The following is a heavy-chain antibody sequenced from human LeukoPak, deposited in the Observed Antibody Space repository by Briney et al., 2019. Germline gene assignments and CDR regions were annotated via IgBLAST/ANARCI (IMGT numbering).Heavy chain of an antibody. D-gene: IGHD5-12*01. CDR1: GFTFSSYA. V-gene: IGHV3-30-3*01. J-gene: IGHJ6*02. Sequence: GGSLRLSCAASGFTFSSYAMHWVRQAPGKGLEWVAVISYDGSNKYYADSVKGRFTISRDNAKNSLYLQMNSLRAEDTAVYYCARDRPYIVATRIGYYYYGMDVWGQGTTVTVSS. CDR3: ARDRPYIVATRIGYYYYGMDV. CDR2: ISYDGSNK.